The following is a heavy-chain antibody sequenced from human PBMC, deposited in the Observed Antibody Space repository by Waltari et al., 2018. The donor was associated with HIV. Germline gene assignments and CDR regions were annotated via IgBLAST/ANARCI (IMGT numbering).Heavy chain of an antibody. Sequence: QVQLVQSGSQLKKPGASVQISCKASGYTFNNYGLHWVRQAPVQGLEWMGWMNTNSGNPTYAQGFTGRFVLSLDTSLTTTYLQINTLKPDDSAVYYCARSPAFWGQGTLVIVSS. CDR3: ARSPAF. V-gene: IGHV7-4-1*02. CDR2: MNTNSGNP. J-gene: IGHJ4*02. CDR1: GYTFNNYG.